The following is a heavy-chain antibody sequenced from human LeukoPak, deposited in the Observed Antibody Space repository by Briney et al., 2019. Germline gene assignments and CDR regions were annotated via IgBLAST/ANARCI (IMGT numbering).Heavy chain of an antibody. V-gene: IGHV4-39*07. CDR2: IYYSGST. J-gene: IGHJ4*02. CDR1: GGSISSSSYY. D-gene: IGHD2/OR15-2a*01. CDR3: ARGKSRFSPSTN. Sequence: SETLSLTCTVSGGSISSSSYYWGWIRQPPGKGLEWIGSIYYSGSTYYNPSLKSRVTISVDTSKNQFSLKLSSVTAADTAVYYCARGKSRFSPSTNWGQGTLVTVSS.